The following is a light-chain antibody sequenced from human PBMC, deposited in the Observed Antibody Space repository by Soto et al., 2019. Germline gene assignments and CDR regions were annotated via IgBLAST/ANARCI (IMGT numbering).Light chain of an antibody. CDR3: SSYAGSNDYV. Sequence: QSVLTQPPSASGSPGQSVTISCTGNSSDVGGYNYVSWYQQHPGKAPKLMICEVSKRPSGVPDRFSGSKSGNTASLTVSGLQAEDEADYYCSSYAGSNDYVFGTGTKLTVL. V-gene: IGLV2-8*01. CDR1: SSDVGGYNY. J-gene: IGLJ1*01. CDR2: EVS.